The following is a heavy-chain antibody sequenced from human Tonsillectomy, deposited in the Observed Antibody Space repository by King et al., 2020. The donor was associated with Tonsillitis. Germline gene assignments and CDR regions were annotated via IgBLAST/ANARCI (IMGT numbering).Heavy chain of an antibody. V-gene: IGHV3-13*01. CDR2: IGTAGDT. CDR1: GFTFRSYD. CDR3: ARVSYGSGSYDY. J-gene: IGHJ4*02. Sequence: VQLVESGGGFVQPGGSLRLSCAASGFTFRSYDMHWVRQATGKGLEWVSAIGTAGDTYYPGSVKGRFTNSRENAKNSLCLQMNSLRAEDTAVYYCARVSYGSGSYDYWGQGTLVTVSS. D-gene: IGHD3-10*01.